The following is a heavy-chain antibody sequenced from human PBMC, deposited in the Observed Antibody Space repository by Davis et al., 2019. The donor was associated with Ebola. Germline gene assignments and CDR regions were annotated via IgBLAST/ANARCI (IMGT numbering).Heavy chain of an antibody. J-gene: IGHJ6*02. V-gene: IGHV4-61*10. CDR3: ARVEVYSSSGMDV. CDR2: IYTSGST. Sequence: PSETLSLTCTVSGGSVSSGSYYWSWIRQPAGKGLEWIGRIYTSGSTNYNPSLKSRVTISVDTSKNQFSLKLSSVTAADTAVYYCARVEVYSSSGMDVWGQGTTVTVSS. D-gene: IGHD6-6*01. CDR1: GGSVSSGSYY.